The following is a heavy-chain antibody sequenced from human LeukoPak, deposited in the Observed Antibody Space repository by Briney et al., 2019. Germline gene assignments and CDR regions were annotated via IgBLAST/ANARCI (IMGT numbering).Heavy chain of an antibody. CDR1: GLTFSNYN. CDR3: AKDREKMATISYFDY. Sequence: GGSLRLSCAASGLTFSNYNMNWVRQAPGKGPEWVSFISGTSTNIYYADAVKGRFTISRDNSKNTLYLQMNSLRAEDTAVYYCAKDREKMATISYFDYWGQGTLVTVSS. J-gene: IGHJ4*02. CDR2: ISGTSTNI. V-gene: IGHV3-21*04. D-gene: IGHD5-24*01.